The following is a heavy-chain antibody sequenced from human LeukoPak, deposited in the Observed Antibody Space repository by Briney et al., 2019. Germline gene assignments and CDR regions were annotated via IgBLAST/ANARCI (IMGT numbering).Heavy chain of an antibody. J-gene: IGHJ4*02. D-gene: IGHD2-15*01. CDR2: NSNSGNI. V-gene: IGHV4-59*01. Sequence: SETLSLTCTVSGGSISTYYWSWIRQSPGKRLEWIGYNSNSGNINYNPSLESRVTISVDTSKNQFSLRLTYVTAEDTAVYYCARVGRWSFDQWGQGTLVTVSS. CDR3: ARVGRWSFDQ. CDR1: GGSISTYY.